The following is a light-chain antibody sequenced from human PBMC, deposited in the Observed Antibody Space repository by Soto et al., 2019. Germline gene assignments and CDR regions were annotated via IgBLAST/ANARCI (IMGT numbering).Light chain of an antibody. J-gene: IGKJ1*01. CDR3: QQYDSSWT. V-gene: IGKV3-20*01. CDR2: DVS. CDR1: QSVPSNF. Sequence: EIVLTQSPGTLSLSPGERATLYCMASQSVPSNFLAWYQQRPGQAPTLLIYDVSRRAAGIPDRFSGSGSGTDFTLTISRLEPEDFAVYYCQQYDSSWTFGQGTKVEIK.